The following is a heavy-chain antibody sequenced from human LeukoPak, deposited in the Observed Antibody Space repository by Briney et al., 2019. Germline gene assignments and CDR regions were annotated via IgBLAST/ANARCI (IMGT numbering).Heavy chain of an antibody. V-gene: IGHV4-39*02. D-gene: IGHD1-26*01. CDR1: GGSISSSSYY. Sequence: PSETLSLTCTVSGGSISSSSYYWGWLRQPPGKGLEWIGSIYYSGSTYYNPSLKSRVTISVDTSKNQFSLKLSSVTAADTAVYYCARESVGATDPWGQGTLVTVSS. CDR3: ARESVGATDP. CDR2: IYYSGST. J-gene: IGHJ5*02.